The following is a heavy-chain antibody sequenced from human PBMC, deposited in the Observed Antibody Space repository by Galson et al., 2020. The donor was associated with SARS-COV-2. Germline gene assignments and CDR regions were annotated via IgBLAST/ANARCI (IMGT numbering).Heavy chain of an antibody. CDR2: ISVFNGNT. V-gene: IGHV1-18*01. CDR3: ARGGIVVSQSDY. J-gene: IGHJ4*02. Sequence: WVRQAPGQGLEWMGWISVFNGNTNYAQKFQDRVTMTADTSTRTASMELRSLRSADTAVYYCARGGIVVSQSDYWGQGTLVTVSS. D-gene: IGHD2-15*01.